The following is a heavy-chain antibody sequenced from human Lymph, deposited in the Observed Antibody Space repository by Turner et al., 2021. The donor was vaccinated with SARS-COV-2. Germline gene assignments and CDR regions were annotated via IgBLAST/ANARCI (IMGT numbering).Heavy chain of an antibody. CDR3: ARGGLYYYDSSAYYGDAFDV. CDR2: INPDSGGT. CDR1: GYTCTGYY. Sequence: QVQLVQSGAEGKGPGASVRVSCKASGYTCTGYYMHWVRQAPGQGLGWMGWINPDSGGTNDAQNFQDRVTMTRDTSISTAYMELSRLRSDDTAVYYCARGGLYYYDSSAYYGDAFDVWGQGTMVTVSS. D-gene: IGHD3-22*01. V-gene: IGHV1-2*02. J-gene: IGHJ3*01.